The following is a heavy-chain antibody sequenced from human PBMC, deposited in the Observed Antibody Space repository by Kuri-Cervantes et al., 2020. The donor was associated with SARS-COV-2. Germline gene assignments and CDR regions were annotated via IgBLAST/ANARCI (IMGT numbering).Heavy chain of an antibody. CDR3: ARDAGDSIGNSSSGY. CDR2: IIPIFGTA. J-gene: IGHJ4*02. V-gene: IGHV1-69*13. CDR1: GYTFTSYG. D-gene: IGHD6-6*01. Sequence: SVKVSCKAPGYTFTSYGISWVRQAPGQGLEWRGGIIPIFGTANYAQKFQGRVTITADASTSTAYMELSSLRSEDTAVYYCARDAGDSIGNSSSGYWGQGTLVTVSS.